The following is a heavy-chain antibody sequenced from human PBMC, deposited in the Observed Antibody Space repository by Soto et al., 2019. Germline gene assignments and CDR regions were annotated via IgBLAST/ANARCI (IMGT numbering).Heavy chain of an antibody. V-gene: IGHV1-46*01. Sequence: GASVKVSCKVSGYTLTELSMHWVRQAPGQGLEWMGIINPSGGGTRFAQKFQGRVTLTRDTSTSTVYMEVSSLRSEDTAVYYCARNRSPAPEYHLDYWGKGTLVTVSS. D-gene: IGHD2-2*01. J-gene: IGHJ4*02. CDR2: INPSGGGT. CDR3: ARNRSPAPEYHLDY. CDR1: GYTLTELS.